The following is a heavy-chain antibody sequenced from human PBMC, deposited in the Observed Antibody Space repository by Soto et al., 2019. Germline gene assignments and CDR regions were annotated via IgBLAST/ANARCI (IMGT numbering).Heavy chain of an antibody. J-gene: IGHJ6*03. CDR1: GDSINSRGYY. D-gene: IGHD6-6*01. CDR2: INYSGST. Sequence: QVQLQESGPGLVRPSETLSLTCTVSGDSINSRGYYWSWIRQHPGKGLEWIGYINYSGSTSYNPSLKSRLTISVDTSQNQFSLRLSSVTAAETAVYFCAAPRYYYYFMGVWGEGTAVTVSS. V-gene: IGHV4-31*03. CDR3: AAPRYYYYFMGV.